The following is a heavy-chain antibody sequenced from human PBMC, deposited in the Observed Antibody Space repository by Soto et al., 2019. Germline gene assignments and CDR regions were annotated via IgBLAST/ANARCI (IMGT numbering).Heavy chain of an antibody. J-gene: IGHJ4*02. V-gene: IGHV4-59*01. CDR2: IHYTGST. Sequence: SETLSLTCTVSGGSMISFYWSWIRQPPGKGLEWIGYIHYTGSTNYNPSLRGRVTMSVDTSKNQFSLKLSSVTAADTAVYYCVRVANGGLFDHWGPGNMVTVSS. CDR1: GGSMISFY. CDR3: VRVANGGLFDH. D-gene: IGHD2-15*01.